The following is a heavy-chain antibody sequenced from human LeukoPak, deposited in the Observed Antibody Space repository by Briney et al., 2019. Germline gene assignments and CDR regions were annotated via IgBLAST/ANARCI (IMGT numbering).Heavy chain of an antibody. J-gene: IGHJ4*02. V-gene: IGHV3-23*01. CDR2: ISGSGGSP. CDR1: GFTFSSYA. D-gene: IGHD3-10*01. Sequence: GGSLRLSCAASGFTFSSYAMSWVRQAPGKGLEWVSAISGSGGSPYYADAVKGRFTISRDNSKNTLDLLMNSLRAEDTAVYYCAKEDLYGPRGGVDYWGQGTLVTVSS. CDR3: AKEDLYGPRGGVDY.